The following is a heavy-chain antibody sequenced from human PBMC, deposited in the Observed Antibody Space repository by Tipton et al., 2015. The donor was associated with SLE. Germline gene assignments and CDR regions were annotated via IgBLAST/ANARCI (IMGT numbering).Heavy chain of an antibody. CDR1: GFSFSSSA. Sequence: GSLRLSCAASGFSFSSSALYWVRQAPGKGLEWVAHIKEDGSETYSVDSVKGRFTISRDNTKNSLYLQMNSLRAEDTAVCYCARDIPYGDILWGQGTLVTVSS. CDR2: IKEDGSET. D-gene: IGHD2-21*02. J-gene: IGHJ4*02. CDR3: ARDIPYGDIL. V-gene: IGHV3-7*01.